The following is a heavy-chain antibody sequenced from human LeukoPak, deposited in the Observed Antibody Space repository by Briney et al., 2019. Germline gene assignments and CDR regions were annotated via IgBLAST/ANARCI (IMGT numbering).Heavy chain of an antibody. D-gene: IGHD3-10*01. CDR2: IDYSGST. CDR1: GDSITNSRDS. CDR3: ARDRWVLWFGEFPGNWFDP. V-gene: IGHV4-39*07. Sequence: SETLSLTCTVSGDSITNSRDSWGWIRQPPGMGLEWIGIIDYSGSTYFNPSLRSRVTISADTSKNQFSLKLSSVTAADTAVYYCARDRWVLWFGEFPGNWFDPWGQGTLVTVSS. J-gene: IGHJ5*02.